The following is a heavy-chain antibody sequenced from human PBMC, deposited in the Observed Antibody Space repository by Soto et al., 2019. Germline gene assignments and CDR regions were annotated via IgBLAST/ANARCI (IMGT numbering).Heavy chain of an antibody. CDR1: GGSISGSSYY. J-gene: IGHJ6*02. CDR2: IYYSGST. CDR3: ARRSVGTIFGVAPAHTYYYYGMDV. D-gene: IGHD3-3*01. Sequence: PSETLSLTCTVSGGSISGSSYYWGWIRQPPGKGLEWIGSIYYSGSTYYNPSLKSRVTISVDTSKNQFSLKLSSVTAADTAVYYCARRSVGTIFGVAPAHTYYYYGMDVWGQGNTVTVSS. V-gene: IGHV4-39*01.